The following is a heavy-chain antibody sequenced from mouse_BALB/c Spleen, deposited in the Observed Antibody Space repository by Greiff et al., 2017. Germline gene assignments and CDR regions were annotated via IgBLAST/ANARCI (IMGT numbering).Heavy chain of an antibody. D-gene: IGHD2-3*01. CDR1: GFTFSSYG. CDR2: INSNGGST. J-gene: IGHJ3*01. CDR3: ARDGDGYSFAY. V-gene: IGHV5-6-3*01. Sequence: EVQLVESGGGLVQPGGSLKLSCAASGFTFSSYGMSWVRQTPDKRLELVATINSNGGSTYYPDSVKGRFTISRDNAKNTLYLQMSSLKSEDTAMYYCARDGDGYSFAYWGQGTLVTVSA.